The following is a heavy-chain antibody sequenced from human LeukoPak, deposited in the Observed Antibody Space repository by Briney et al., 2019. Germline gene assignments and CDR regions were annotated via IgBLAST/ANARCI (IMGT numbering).Heavy chain of an antibody. V-gene: IGHV3-53*01. CDR2: IYSGGST. D-gene: IGHD3-10*01. CDR3: ARGLISGSYYGLDY. CDR1: GFTVSRNY. Sequence: GGSLRLSCAASGFTVSRNYMSWVRQAPGKGLEWVSVIYSGGSTDHADSVKGRFTISRDNSKNTLYLQMNSLRAEDTAVYYCARGLISGSYYGLDYWGQGILVTVSS. J-gene: IGHJ4*02.